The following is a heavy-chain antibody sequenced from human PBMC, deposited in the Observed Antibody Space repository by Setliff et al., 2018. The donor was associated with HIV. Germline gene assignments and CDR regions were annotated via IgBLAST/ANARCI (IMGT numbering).Heavy chain of an antibody. V-gene: IGHV4-31*03. D-gene: IGHD3-9*01. CDR2: MYHSGST. J-gene: IGHJ4*01. CDR3: AGGRYFRDIRDSRFDF. Sequence: PSETLSLTCSVSGVSITTDGYYWSWIRHYPGKGLEWIGYMYHSGSTYYNASLASRLIMSLDPSKNQFSLKLNSMTAADTAMYYCAGGRYFRDIRDSRFDFWG. CDR1: GVSITTDGYY.